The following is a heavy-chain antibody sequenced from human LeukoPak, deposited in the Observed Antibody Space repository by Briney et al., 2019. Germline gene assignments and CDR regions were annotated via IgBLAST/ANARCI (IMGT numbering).Heavy chain of an antibody. CDR3: ARDKSSSSLDY. V-gene: IGHV1-2*02. CDR1: GYTSIDYY. CDR2: INSNTGGT. J-gene: IGHJ4*02. Sequence: GASVKVSCKASGYTSIDYYIHWVRQAPGQGLEWMGWINSNTGGTNYAQKFQGRVTMTRDTSTSTVYMELSSLRSEDTAVYYCARDKSSSSLDYWGQGTLVTVSS. D-gene: IGHD6-13*01.